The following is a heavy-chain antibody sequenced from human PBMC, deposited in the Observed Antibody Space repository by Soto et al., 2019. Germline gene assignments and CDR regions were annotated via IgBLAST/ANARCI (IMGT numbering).Heavy chain of an antibody. CDR1: GGSISSYY. V-gene: IGHV4-59*01. CDR2: IYYSGST. CDR3: ARDGSTTAAGKEGVNYYGMDV. Sequence: SETLSLTCTVSGGSISSYYWSWIRQPPGKGLEWIGYIYYSGSTNYNPSLKSRVTISVDTSKNQFSLKLSSVTAADTAVYYCARDGSTTAAGKEGVNYYGMDVWGQGTTVTVSS. D-gene: IGHD6-13*01. J-gene: IGHJ6*02.